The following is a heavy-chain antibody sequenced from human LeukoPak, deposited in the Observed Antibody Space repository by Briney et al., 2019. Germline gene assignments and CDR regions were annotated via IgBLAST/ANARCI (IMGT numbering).Heavy chain of an antibody. CDR2: ISSDGSIT. J-gene: IGHJ3*02. V-gene: IGHV3-74*01. Sequence: GGSLRLSCAASGFTFSTYWMHWVRQAPGKGLVWVSRISSDGSITGYADSVKGRFTISRDNSKNTLYLQMNSLRAEDTAVYYCAKTQYQLLTAFDIWGQGTMVTVSS. CDR1: GFTFSTYW. D-gene: IGHD2-2*01. CDR3: AKTQYQLLTAFDI.